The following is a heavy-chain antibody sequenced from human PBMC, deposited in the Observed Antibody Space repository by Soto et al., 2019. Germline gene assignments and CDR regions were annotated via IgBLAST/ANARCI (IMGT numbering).Heavy chain of an antibody. D-gene: IGHD3-10*01. CDR2: IYHSGST. CDR3: ARVSYYDNWFDP. V-gene: IGHV4-30-2*01. Sequence: SETLSLTCAVSGGSISSGGYSWSWIRQPPGKGLEWIGYIYHSGSTYYNPSLKSRVTISVDRSKNQFSLKLSSVTAADTAVYYCARVSYYDNWFDPWGQGTLVTVSS. J-gene: IGHJ5*02. CDR1: GGSISSGGYS.